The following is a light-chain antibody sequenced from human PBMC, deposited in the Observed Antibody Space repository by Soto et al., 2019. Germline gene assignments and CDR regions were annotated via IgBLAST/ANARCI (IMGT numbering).Light chain of an antibody. J-gene: IGKJ1*01. V-gene: IGKV3-20*01. CDR3: HQFDSSLT. Sequence: EILLTQSPATLSLSPGEGATLSCRASQSVSSSFLAWYQQQPGQAPRLLIYATSRRAPGIPDRFSGSGSGTDFTLTISRLEPEDFAVYYCHQFDSSLTFVQGTKVEIK. CDR2: ATS. CDR1: QSVSSSF.